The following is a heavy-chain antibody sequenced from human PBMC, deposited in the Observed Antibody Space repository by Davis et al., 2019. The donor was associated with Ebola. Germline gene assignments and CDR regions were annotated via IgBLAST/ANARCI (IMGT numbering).Heavy chain of an antibody. CDR1: GGSVSSGSYY. CDR2: IYYSGST. V-gene: IGHV4-61*01. CDR3: ARIWVVVDAYYYYGMDV. Sequence: PGGSLRLSCTVSGGSVSSGSYYWSWIRQPPGKGLEWIGYIYYSGSTNYNPSLKSRVTISVDTSKNQFSLKLSSVTAADTAVYYCARIWVVVDAYYYYGMDVWGQGTTVTVSS. D-gene: IGHD2-15*01. J-gene: IGHJ6*02.